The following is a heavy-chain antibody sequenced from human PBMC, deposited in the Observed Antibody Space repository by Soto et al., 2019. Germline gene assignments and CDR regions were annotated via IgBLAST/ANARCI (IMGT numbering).Heavy chain of an antibody. D-gene: IGHD6-19*01. J-gene: IGHJ4*02. V-gene: IGHV4-39*01. CDR1: GGSISSSSYY. CDR2: IYYSGST. Sequence: SETLSLTCTVSGGSISSSSYYWGWIRQPPGKGLEWIGSIYYSGSTYYNPSLKSRVTISVDTSKNQFSLKLSSVTAADTAVYYCASRGSSGWYYWGQGTLVTVSS. CDR3: ASRGSSGWYY.